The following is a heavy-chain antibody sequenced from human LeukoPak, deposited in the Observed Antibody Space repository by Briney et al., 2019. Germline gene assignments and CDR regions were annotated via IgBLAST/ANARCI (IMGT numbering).Heavy chain of an antibody. Sequence: GGSLRLYCGASGFTFGGYWMYWVRQAPGKGLEWVANIKYDGSEKNYVDSVKGRFTISRDNSKNTLYLQMNSLRAEDTAVYYCAKVGDKIVVVPAAPHDYWGQGTLVTVSS. V-gene: IGHV3-7*01. CDR1: GFTFGGYW. CDR3: AKVGDKIVVVPAAPHDY. D-gene: IGHD2-2*01. CDR2: IKYDGSEK. J-gene: IGHJ4*02.